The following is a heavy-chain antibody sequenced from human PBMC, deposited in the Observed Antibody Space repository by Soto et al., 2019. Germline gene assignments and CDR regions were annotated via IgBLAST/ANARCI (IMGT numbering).Heavy chain of an antibody. Sequence: QITLKESGPPLVKPTQTLTLTCTFSGFSLRTSGVGVGWIRQPPGKALEWLALIYWDDGKRYSPSLKSRLTITKDTSKTQVVLRMTNMDPVDTATYYCAHLTTGGFYFDYWGQGTLVTVSS. CDR3: AHLTTGGFYFDY. CDR1: GFSLRTSGVG. CDR2: IYWDDGK. J-gene: IGHJ4*02. V-gene: IGHV2-5*02. D-gene: IGHD4-17*01.